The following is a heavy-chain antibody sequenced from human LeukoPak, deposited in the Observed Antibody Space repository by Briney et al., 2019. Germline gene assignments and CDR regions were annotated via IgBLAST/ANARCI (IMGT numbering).Heavy chain of an antibody. V-gene: IGHV4-34*01. CDR1: GGSFSGYY. CDR2: INHSGST. Sequence: PSQTLSPTRPVYGGSFSGYYWSPTRHPPGNWLEWLGEINHSGSTNYNPSLKSRVTISVHTSKNQFSRKLSSVAAADTAVYYCARGKWFDPWGQGTLVTVSS. J-gene: IGHJ5*02. CDR3: ARGKWFDP.